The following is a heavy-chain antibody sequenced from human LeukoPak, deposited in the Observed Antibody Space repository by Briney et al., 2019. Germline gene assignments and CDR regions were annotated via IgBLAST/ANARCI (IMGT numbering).Heavy chain of an antibody. J-gene: IGHJ6*03. V-gene: IGHV3-66*03. CDR2: IHKNAIT. Sequence: PGGSLRLSCAASGFTVSSNYMTWVRQAPGKGLEWVSVIHKNAITYYADTVKGRFTISRDNSKNMLYLQMHSLRAEDTAVYYCAKRGWLYYLDVWGKGTTVTVSS. CDR3: AKRGWLYYLDV. CDR1: GFTVSSNY. D-gene: IGHD6-19*01.